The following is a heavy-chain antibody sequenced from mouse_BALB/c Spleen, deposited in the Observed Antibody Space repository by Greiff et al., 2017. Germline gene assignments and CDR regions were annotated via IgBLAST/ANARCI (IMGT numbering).Heavy chain of an antibody. Sequence: VQLQQSGPELVKPGASVKISCKASGYTFTDYNMHWVKQSHGKSLEWIGYIYPYNGGTGYNQKFKSKATLTVDNSSSTAYMELRSLTSEDSAVYYCARRFTTYYAMDYWGQGTSVTVSS. CDR3: ARRFTTYYAMDY. CDR1: GYTFTDYN. CDR2: IYPYNGGT. D-gene: IGHD1-1*01. V-gene: IGHV1S29*02. J-gene: IGHJ4*01.